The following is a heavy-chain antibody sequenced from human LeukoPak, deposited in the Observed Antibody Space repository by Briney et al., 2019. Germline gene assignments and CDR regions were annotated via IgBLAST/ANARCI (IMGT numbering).Heavy chain of an antibody. Sequence: SQTLSLTCTVSGGSISSGGYYWSWIRQHPGKGLEWIGYIYYSGSTYYNPSLKSRVTISVDTSKNQFSLKLSSVTAADTAVYYCARGTPIYCDSSGYYFDYWGQGTLVTVSS. J-gene: IGHJ4*02. D-gene: IGHD3-22*01. CDR1: GGSISSGGYY. CDR2: IYYSGST. V-gene: IGHV4-31*03. CDR3: ARGTPIYCDSSGYYFDY.